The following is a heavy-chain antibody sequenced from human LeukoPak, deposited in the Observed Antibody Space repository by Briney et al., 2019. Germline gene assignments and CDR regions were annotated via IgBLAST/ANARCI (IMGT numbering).Heavy chain of an antibody. CDR2: LYYSGST. J-gene: IGHJ3*01. Sequence: SETLSLTCTVSGGSISNYYWSWIRQPPGKGLEWIGFLYYSGSTTYSPSLTSRVTISVDTSKNQFSLKLTSVTAADTAMYYCARHLKIWVAHHDAFDVWSQGTMVTVSS. CDR3: ARHLKIWVAHHDAFDV. D-gene: IGHD5-12*01. V-gene: IGHV4-59*08. CDR1: GGSISNYY.